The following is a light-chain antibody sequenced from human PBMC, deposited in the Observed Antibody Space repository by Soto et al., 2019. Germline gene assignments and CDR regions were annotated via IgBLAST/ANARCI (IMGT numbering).Light chain of an antibody. J-gene: IGKJ3*01. CDR3: QQSDITPHT. V-gene: IGKV1-39*01. CDR1: QSIRTY. CDR2: AAS. Sequence: IQMTQSPSSLSASVGDRVTITCRASQSIRTYLNWYQQKPGKAPKLLITAASSLQSGVRTRFSGSGSGTEFSLSISSRQPEEFGTYYCQQSDITPHTFGPATTVDI.